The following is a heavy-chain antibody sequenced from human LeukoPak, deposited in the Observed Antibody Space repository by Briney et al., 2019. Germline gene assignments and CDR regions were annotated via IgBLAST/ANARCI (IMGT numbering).Heavy chain of an antibody. CDR2: ISSSGSTI. J-gene: IGHJ3*02. D-gene: IGHD3-3*01. CDR1: GFTFSDYY. CDR3: ASGSTGYYDFWSGYSYAFDI. V-gene: IGHV3-11*01. Sequence: GVSLRLSCAASGFTFSDYYMSWIRQAPGKGLEWVSYISSSGSTIYYADSVKDRFTISRDNAKNSLYLQMNSLRAEDTAVYYCASGSTGYYDFWSGYSYAFDIWGQGTMVTVSS.